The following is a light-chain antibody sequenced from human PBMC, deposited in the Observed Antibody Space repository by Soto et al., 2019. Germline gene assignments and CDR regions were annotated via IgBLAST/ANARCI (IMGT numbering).Light chain of an antibody. CDR3: QQYNNWPFN. V-gene: IGKV3-15*01. Sequence: EIVMTQSPATLSVSPGERATLSCRASQSVSSNLAWYQQKPCQAPRLLIYGASTRATGIPARFSGSGSGTEFTLTISSLQSEDFAVYYCQQYNNWPFNLGPGTKVDIK. CDR1: QSVSSN. J-gene: IGKJ3*01. CDR2: GAS.